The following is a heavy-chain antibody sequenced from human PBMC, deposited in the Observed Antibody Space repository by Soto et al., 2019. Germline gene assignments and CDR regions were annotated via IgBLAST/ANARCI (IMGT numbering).Heavy chain of an antibody. J-gene: IGHJ4*02. D-gene: IGHD6-13*01. CDR3: ARQKAAGSFTYYFDN. V-gene: IGHV4-31*11. CDR2: IYYSGST. Sequence: QVQLQESGPGLVKPSQTLSLTCAVSGDSISNGGYYWAWIRQHPGKGLEWIGYIYYSGSTHHNPSLKSRDIISLDVSNNQFSLKLSSVTAADTAVYYCARQKAAGSFTYYFDNWGQGTLVTVSS. CDR1: GDSISNGGYY.